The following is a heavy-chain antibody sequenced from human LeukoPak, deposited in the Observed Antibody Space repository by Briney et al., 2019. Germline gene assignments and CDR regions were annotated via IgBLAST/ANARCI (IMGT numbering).Heavy chain of an antibody. CDR1: GLTVSSNS. V-gene: IGHV3-53*01. CDR2: ISDSGNT. D-gene: IGHD2-21*01. CDR3: AKAPVTTCRGAYCYPFDY. Sequence: GGSLRLSCAASGLTVSSNSMSWVRQAPGKGLEWVSAISDSGNTYHADSVKGRFTISRDSSKNTLFLQMNRLRPEDAAVYYCAKAPVTTCRGAYCYPFDYWGQGTLVTVSS. J-gene: IGHJ4*02.